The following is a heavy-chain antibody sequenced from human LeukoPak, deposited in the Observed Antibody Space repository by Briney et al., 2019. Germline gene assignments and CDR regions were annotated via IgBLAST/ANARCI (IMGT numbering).Heavy chain of an antibody. J-gene: IGHJ4*02. Sequence: GSLRLSCAASGFTFSSYSMNWVRRAPGKGLEWVSYISSSGSTIYYADSVKGRFTISRDNAKNSLYLQMNSLRAEDTAVYYCARAHNWKYGSFDFWGQGTLVTVSS. CDR3: ARAHNWKYGSFDF. V-gene: IGHV3-48*04. CDR2: ISSSGSTI. CDR1: GFTFSSYS. D-gene: IGHD1-7*01.